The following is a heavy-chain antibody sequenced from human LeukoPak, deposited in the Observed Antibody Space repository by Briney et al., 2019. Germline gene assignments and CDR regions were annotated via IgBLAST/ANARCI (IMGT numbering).Heavy chain of an antibody. CDR1: GLTVSSYS. D-gene: IGHD4-17*01. Sequence: GGSLRLSCGASGLTVSSYSMNWVRQAPGKGLGWVSYISSSSSTIYYADSVKGRFTISRDNAKNSLYLQMNSLRDEDTAVYYCARDLDYGDYYYYGMDVWGQGTTVTVSS. J-gene: IGHJ6*02. V-gene: IGHV3-48*02. CDR2: ISSSSSTI. CDR3: ARDLDYGDYYYYGMDV.